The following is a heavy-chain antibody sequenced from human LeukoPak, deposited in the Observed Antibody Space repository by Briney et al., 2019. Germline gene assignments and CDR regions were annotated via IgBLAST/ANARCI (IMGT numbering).Heavy chain of an antibody. Sequence: SETLSLTCTVSGGSISSYYWSWIRQPAGKGLEWIGRIYTGGSTNYNPSLKSRVTISVDKSKNQFSLKLSSVTAAGTAVYYCARATMIVGWFDPWGQGTLVTVSS. CDR3: ARATMIVGWFDP. CDR2: IYTGGST. J-gene: IGHJ5*02. D-gene: IGHD3-22*01. V-gene: IGHV4-4*07. CDR1: GGSISSYY.